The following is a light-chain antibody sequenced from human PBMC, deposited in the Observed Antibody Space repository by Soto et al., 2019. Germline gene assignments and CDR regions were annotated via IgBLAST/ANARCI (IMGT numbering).Light chain of an antibody. CDR2: DAF. CDR3: QPYDYLPLA. CDR1: QGISKY. Sequence: DIGMTQSPSSLSASVGDRVTITCQASQGISKYLNWYQQKPGIAPKLLIYDAFNLDPGVPSRFSGSGSVTHFNSAITGLQTEAFATAYCQPYDYLPLASGGSTKVYIK. J-gene: IGKJ4*01. V-gene: IGKV1-33*01.